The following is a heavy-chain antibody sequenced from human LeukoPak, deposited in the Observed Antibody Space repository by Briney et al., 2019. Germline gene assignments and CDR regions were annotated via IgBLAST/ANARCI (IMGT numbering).Heavy chain of an antibody. CDR2: IYTSGST. CDR3: ARVHSSSWYVDY. Sequence: PSQTLSLTCTVSGGSISSGSYYWSWIRQPAGKGLEWIGRIYTSGSTNYNPSLKSRVTMSVETSKNQFSLKLSSVTAADTAVYYCARVHSSSWYVDYWGQGTLVTVSS. CDR1: GGSISSGSYY. J-gene: IGHJ4*02. V-gene: IGHV4-61*02. D-gene: IGHD6-13*01.